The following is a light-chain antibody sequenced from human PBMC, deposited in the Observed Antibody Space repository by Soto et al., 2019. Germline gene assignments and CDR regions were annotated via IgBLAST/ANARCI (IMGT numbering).Light chain of an antibody. CDR3: GTWDDSLSAGV. CDR1: TSNIGKYY. Sequence: QSVLTQPPSVSAAPGQKVTISCSGSTSNIGKYYVSWYQQLPGTAPKLLIYESDKRPSGIPDRFSGSKSGTSATLGITGLQTGDEAEYYCGTWDDSLSAGVLGGGTQLTVL. V-gene: IGLV1-51*02. J-gene: IGLJ3*02. CDR2: ESD.